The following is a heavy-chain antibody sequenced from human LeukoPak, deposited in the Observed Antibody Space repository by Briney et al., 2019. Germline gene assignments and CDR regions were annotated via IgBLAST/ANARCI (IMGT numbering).Heavy chain of an antibody. CDR3: TRGHFIAAAGN. V-gene: IGHV4-59*12. D-gene: IGHD6-13*01. J-gene: IGHJ4*02. CDR1: GGSISSYY. Sequence: PSETLSLTCTVSGGSISSYYWSWIRQPPGKGLEWIGYIYYSGSTNYNPSLKSRVTISVDTSKNQFSLKLSSVTAADTAVYYCTRGHFIAAAGNWGQGTLVTVSS. CDR2: IYYSGST.